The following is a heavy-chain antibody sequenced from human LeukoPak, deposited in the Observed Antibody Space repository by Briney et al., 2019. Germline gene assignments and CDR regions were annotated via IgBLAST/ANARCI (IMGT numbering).Heavy chain of an antibody. D-gene: IGHD3-10*01. Sequence: ASVKVSCKASGYTFTSYDINWVRQATGQGLEWMGWMNPNSGNTGYAQKFQGRVTMTRNTSIGTAYMDLSSLRSEDTAVYYCARGEGLGDYYYMGVWGKGTTVTVSS. CDR3: ARGEGLGDYYYMGV. V-gene: IGHV1-8*01. CDR1: GYTFTSYD. J-gene: IGHJ6*03. CDR2: MNPNSGNT.